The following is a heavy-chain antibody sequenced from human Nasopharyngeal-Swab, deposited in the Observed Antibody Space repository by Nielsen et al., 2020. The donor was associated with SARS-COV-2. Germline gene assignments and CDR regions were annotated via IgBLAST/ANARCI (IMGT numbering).Heavy chain of an antibody. D-gene: IGHD4-17*01. CDR1: AFSLSTTGTG. CDR3: AHSGGRVGTTDFDY. J-gene: IGHJ4*02. V-gene: IGHV2-5*02. CDR2: IYWDDDK. Sequence: SGPTLVKPTQALTLTCTFSAFSLSTTGTGVGWVRQPPGKGLEWLALIYWDDDKRYNPSLKSRLTITKDTSNDQVILTMTNMDPVDTATYYCAHSGGRVGTTDFDYWCQGTLVSVSS.